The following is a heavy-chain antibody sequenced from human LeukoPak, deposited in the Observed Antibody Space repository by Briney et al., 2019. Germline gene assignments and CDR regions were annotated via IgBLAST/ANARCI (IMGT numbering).Heavy chain of an antibody. Sequence: PSETLSLTCTVSGGSISSSLWSWIRQPPGKGLEWIGYISYSGSTNYSPSLKSRVTISLDTSENQFSLKLSSVTAADTAVYYCAKAYASSWHNWYIDLWGRGTLVTVAS. J-gene: IGHJ2*01. D-gene: IGHD6-13*01. CDR1: GGSISSSL. V-gene: IGHV4-59*08. CDR2: ISYSGST. CDR3: AKAYASSWHNWYIDL.